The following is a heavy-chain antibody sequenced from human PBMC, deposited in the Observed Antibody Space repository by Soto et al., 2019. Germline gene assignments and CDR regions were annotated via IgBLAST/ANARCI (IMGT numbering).Heavy chain of an antibody. CDR2: ISTYNGNT. Sequence: QVQLVQSGAEVEKPGASVKVSCKASGYTFTSYAISWVRQAPGQGLEWMGRISTYNGNTNYAQKLQGRVTLTTDTSTSTGYMELRSLRSDDTAVYCCARDAGTDWFAPWGQGTLVTVSS. J-gene: IGHJ5*02. D-gene: IGHD6-13*01. CDR1: GYTFTSYA. CDR3: ARDAGTDWFAP. V-gene: IGHV1-18*01.